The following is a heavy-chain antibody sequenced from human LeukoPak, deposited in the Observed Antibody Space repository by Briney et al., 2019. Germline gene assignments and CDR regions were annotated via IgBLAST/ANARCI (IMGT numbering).Heavy chain of an antibody. Sequence: GGSLKLSCAASGSTFSASAMHWVRQASGKGLEWVGRIRSKVMNYATEYAASVKGRFTISRDDSENTAYLQMKSLKTEDTAVYYCFRLSDTSRLNWGQGTLVTVSS. V-gene: IGHV3-73*01. CDR1: GSTFSASA. CDR2: IRSKVMNYAT. CDR3: FRLSDTSRLN. D-gene: IGHD3-16*01. J-gene: IGHJ4*02.